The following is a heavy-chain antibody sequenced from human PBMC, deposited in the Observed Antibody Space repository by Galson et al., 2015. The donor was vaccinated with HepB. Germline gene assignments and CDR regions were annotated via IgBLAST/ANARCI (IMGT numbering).Heavy chain of an antibody. D-gene: IGHD2-8*01. CDR2: IYYSGDT. CDR3: ATTPMTNYFDY. CDR1: GASMSSYY. V-gene: IGHV4-59*01. Sequence: ETLSLTCTVSGASMSSYYWSWIRQPPGKGLEWIGYIYYSGDTNYNPSLKSRVSISVDTSKNQFSLKLNSVTAADTAIYYCATTPMTNYFDYWGQGTLVTVSS. J-gene: IGHJ4*02.